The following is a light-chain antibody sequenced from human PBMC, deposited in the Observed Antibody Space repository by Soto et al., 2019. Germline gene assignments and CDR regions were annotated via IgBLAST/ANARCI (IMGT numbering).Light chain of an antibody. Sequence: QSALTQPASVSGSPGQSITISCTGTSSDVGSYNLVSWYQQHPGKAPKLMIYEVTKRPLGVSTRISGSKSGNTASLTISGLQAEDEADYYCCSYAGSSTLVFGGGTKLTVL. CDR3: CSYAGSSTLV. CDR2: EVT. CDR1: SSDVGSYNL. V-gene: IGLV2-23*02. J-gene: IGLJ2*01.